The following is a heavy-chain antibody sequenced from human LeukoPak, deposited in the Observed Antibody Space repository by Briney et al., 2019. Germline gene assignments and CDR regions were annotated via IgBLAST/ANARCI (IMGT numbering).Heavy chain of an antibody. Sequence: PGGSLRLSCAASGFTFSSYSMNWVRQAPGKGLEWVSYISSSSSTIYYADSVKGRFTISRDNAKNSLYLQMNSLRAEDTAVYYCARGGGGSYYPFDYWGQGTLVTVSS. D-gene: IGHD1-26*01. CDR2: ISSSSSTI. V-gene: IGHV3-48*01. CDR1: GFTFSSYS. J-gene: IGHJ4*02. CDR3: ARGGGGSYYPFDY.